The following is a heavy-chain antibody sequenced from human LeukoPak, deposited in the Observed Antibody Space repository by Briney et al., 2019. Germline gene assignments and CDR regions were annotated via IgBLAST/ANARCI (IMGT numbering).Heavy chain of an antibody. CDR3: ARGPEKDYDFWSGYYYYFDY. V-gene: IGHV4-34*01. CDR1: GGSFSGYY. CDR2: INHSGST. J-gene: IGHJ4*02. Sequence: NPSETLSLTCAVYGGSFSGYYWSWIRQSPGKGLEWIGEINHSGSTNYNPSLKSRVTISVDTSKNQFSLKLSSVTAADTAVYYCARGPEKDYDFWSGYYYYFDYWGQGTLVTVSS. D-gene: IGHD3-3*01.